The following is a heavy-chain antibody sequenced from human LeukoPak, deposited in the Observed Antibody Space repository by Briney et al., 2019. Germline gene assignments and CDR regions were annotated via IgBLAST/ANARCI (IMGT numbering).Heavy chain of an antibody. CDR2: IYHSGST. D-gene: IGHD5-18*01. CDR1: GGSISSGGYS. Sequence: SETLSLTCAVSGGSISSGGYSWSWIRQPPGKGLEWIGYIYHSGSTYYNPSLKSRVTISVDRSKNQFSLKLSSVTAADTAVYYCARYSYGYYFDYWGQGTLATVSS. CDR3: ARYSYGYYFDY. J-gene: IGHJ4*02. V-gene: IGHV4-30-2*01.